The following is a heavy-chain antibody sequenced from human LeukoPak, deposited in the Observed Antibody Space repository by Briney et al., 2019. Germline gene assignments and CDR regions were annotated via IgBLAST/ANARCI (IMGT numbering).Heavy chain of an antibody. V-gene: IGHV1-8*01. J-gene: IGHJ3*02. Sequence: ASVKVSCKASGYTFTSYDINWVRQATGQGLEWMGWMNPNSGNTGYAQKFQGRVTMTRNTSISTAYMELSSLRSEDTAVYYCARVLNQYDFWSGYSSSGAFDIWGQGTMDTVSS. CDR2: MNPNSGNT. CDR3: ARVLNQYDFWSGYSSSGAFDI. D-gene: IGHD3-3*01. CDR1: GYTFTSYD.